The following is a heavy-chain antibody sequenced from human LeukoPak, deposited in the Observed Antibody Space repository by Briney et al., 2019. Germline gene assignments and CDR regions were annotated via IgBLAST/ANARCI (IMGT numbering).Heavy chain of an antibody. D-gene: IGHD3-16*01. CDR2: INPSGGST. Sequence: ASVKRSCKPSGYTFTSNYIHWVRQATGQGLEWMGIINPSGGSTSYAQKFQGRVTMTRDTSTSTVYMELSSLRSEDTAVYYCARDYDFFDYWGQGTLVTVSS. CDR3: ARDYDFFDY. J-gene: IGHJ4*02. CDR1: GYTFTSNY. V-gene: IGHV1-46*01.